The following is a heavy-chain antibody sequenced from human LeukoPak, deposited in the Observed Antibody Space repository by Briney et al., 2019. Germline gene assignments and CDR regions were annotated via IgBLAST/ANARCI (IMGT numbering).Heavy chain of an antibody. CDR3: RLAVAGTGDY. CDR1: GFTFSGSA. D-gene: IGHD6-19*01. J-gene: IGHJ4*02. V-gene: IGHV3-73*01. Sequence: GGSLKLSCAASGFTFSGSAMHWVRQASGKGLEWVGRIRSNANSYATAYAASVKGRFTISRDDSKNTAYLQMNSLKTEDTAVYYCRLAVAGTGDYWGQGTLVTVSS. CDR2: IRSNANSYAT.